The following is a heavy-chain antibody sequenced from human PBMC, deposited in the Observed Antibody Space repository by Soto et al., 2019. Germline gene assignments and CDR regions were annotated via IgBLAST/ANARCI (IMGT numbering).Heavy chain of an antibody. CDR2: INHSGST. CDR1: GGSFSGYY. J-gene: IGHJ4*02. V-gene: IGHV4-34*01. CDR3: ARGLASRRSYWGY. Sequence: SETLSLTCAVYGGSFSGYYWSWIRQPPGKGLEWIGEINHSGSTNHNPSLKSRVTISVDTSKNQFSLKLSSVAAADTAVYYCARGLASRRSYWGYWGQGTLVTVSS. D-gene: IGHD6-6*01.